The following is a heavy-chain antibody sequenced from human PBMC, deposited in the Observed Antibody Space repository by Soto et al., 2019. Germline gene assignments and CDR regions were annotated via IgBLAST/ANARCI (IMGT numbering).Heavy chain of an antibody. Sequence: QPGGSLRLSCAASGFTFSSYAMHWVRQAPGKGLEWVAVISYDGSNKYYADSVKGRFTISRDNSKNTLYLQMNSLRAEDTAVYYCARDRLSGYGDYWGQGTLVTVSS. D-gene: IGHD5-12*01. CDR1: GFTFSSYA. J-gene: IGHJ4*02. CDR2: ISYDGSNK. CDR3: ARDRLSGYGDY. V-gene: IGHV3-30-3*01.